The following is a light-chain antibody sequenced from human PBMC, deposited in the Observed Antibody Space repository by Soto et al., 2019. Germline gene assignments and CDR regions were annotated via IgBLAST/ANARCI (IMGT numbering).Light chain of an antibody. CDR1: QRVSKNY. V-gene: IGKV3-20*01. CDR3: QQYGYSPRT. Sequence: IVLTKSPGTLSLSPGGRATRCXMVSQRVSKNYLAWYQQKPXQAPRXXXACXANMATGSPDRFSGSGSGTDFTLTISSLDPEDFAVYFFQQYGYSPRTFGQGTKVDIK. CDR2: CXA. J-gene: IGKJ1*01.